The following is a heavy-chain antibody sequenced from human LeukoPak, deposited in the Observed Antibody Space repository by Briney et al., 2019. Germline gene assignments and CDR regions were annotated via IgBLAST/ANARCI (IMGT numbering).Heavy chain of an antibody. CDR2: IYSGGST. CDR3: ARDTSSWYRNYYYGMDV. V-gene: IGHV3-66*01. J-gene: IGHJ6*02. CDR1: GFTVSSNY. Sequence: GGSLRLSCAASGFTVSSNYMSWVRQAPGKGLEWVSVIYSGGSTYYADSVKGRFTISRDNSKNTLYLQMNSLRAEDTAVYYCARDTSSWYRNYYYGMDVWGQGTTVTVSS. D-gene: IGHD6-13*01.